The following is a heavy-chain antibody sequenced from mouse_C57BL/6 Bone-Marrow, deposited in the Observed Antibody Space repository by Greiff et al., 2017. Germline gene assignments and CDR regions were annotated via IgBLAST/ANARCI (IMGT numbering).Heavy chain of an antibody. CDR3: TTYARYYAMDY. Sequence: VQLQQSGAELVRPGASVKLSCTASGFNIKDDYMHWVKQRPEQGLEWIGWIDPENGDTEYASKFQGKATITADTSSNTAYLQLSSLTSEDTAVYYCTTYARYYAMDYWGQGTSVTVSS. CDR2: IDPENGDT. D-gene: IGHD2-10*02. J-gene: IGHJ4*01. V-gene: IGHV14-4*01. CDR1: GFNIKDDY.